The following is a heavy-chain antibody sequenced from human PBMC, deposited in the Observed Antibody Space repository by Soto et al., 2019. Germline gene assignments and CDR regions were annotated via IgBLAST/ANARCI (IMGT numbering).Heavy chain of an antibody. CDR2: INTSGST. D-gene: IGHD6-13*01. V-gene: IGHV4-4*07. J-gene: IGHJ5*02. Sequence: SETLSLTCTVSGGSISYYHWSWIRQPAGKGLEWIGRINTSGSTNYNPSLKSRVTMSVDTSKNQFSLKLSSVTAADTAVYYCARDAGYSNDFDPWGQGILVTVSS. CDR1: GGSISYYH. CDR3: ARDAGYSNDFDP.